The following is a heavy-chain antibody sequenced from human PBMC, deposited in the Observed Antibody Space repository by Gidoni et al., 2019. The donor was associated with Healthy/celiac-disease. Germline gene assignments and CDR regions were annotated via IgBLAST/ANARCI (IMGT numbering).Heavy chain of an antibody. CDR1: GFTFSGYE. Sequence: EVQLVESGGGLVQPGGSLSLSCAASGFTFSGYEMNWVRQAPGKGLEWVSYISSSGSTIYYADSVKGRFTISRDNAKNSLYLQMNSLRAEDTAVYYCEGYGVVVPGGDYGMDVWGQGTTVTVSS. CDR3: EGYGVVVPGGDYGMDV. V-gene: IGHV3-48*03. D-gene: IGHD2-2*01. J-gene: IGHJ6*02. CDR2: ISSSGSTI.